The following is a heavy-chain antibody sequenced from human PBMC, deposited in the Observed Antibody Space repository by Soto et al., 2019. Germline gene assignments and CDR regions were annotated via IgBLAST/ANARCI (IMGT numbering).Heavy chain of an antibody. CDR3: ARGEFIVVVPAAISMDV. Sequence: SVKVSCKASGGTFSSYAISWVRQAPGQGLEWMGGIIPIFGTANYAQKFQGRVTITADESTSTAYMELSSLRSEDTAVYYCARGEFIVVVPAAISMDVWGQETTVTVAS. V-gene: IGHV1-69*13. J-gene: IGHJ6*02. CDR2: IIPIFGTA. D-gene: IGHD2-2*01. CDR1: GGTFSSYA.